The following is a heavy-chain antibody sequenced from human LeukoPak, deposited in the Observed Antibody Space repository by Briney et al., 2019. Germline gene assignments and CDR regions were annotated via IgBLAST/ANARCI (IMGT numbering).Heavy chain of an antibody. CDR1: GGSISSYY. D-gene: IGHD6-13*01. CDR2: IHYSGST. V-gene: IGHV4-59*01. J-gene: IGHJ5*02. CDR3: ARDAAWNWFAP. Sequence: SETLSLTCTVSGGSISSYYWKWIRQPPGKGLEWIGYIHYSGSTDYNPSLKSRVTISVDTSKNQFSLKLSSVTAADTAVYYCARDAAWNWFAPGGQGTLVTVSS.